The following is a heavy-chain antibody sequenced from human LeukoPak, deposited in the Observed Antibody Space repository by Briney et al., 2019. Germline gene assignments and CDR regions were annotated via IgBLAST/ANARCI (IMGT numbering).Heavy chain of an antibody. CDR3: VQNTGWPGFDY. CDR1: GAPISRFY. D-gene: IGHD6-19*01. CDR2: IYNGVPT. V-gene: IGHV4-4*09. J-gene: IGHJ4*02. Sequence: SETLSLICTTSGAPISRFYWSWVRQPPGKGLEWIGNIYNGVPTFFNPSLKSRVTLSVDTSKTQFSLQLASVTAADTAVYYCVQNTGWPGFDYWGQGILVTVSS.